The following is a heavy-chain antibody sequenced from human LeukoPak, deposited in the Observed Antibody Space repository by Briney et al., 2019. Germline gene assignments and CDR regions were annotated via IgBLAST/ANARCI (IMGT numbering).Heavy chain of an antibody. V-gene: IGHV3-23*01. D-gene: IGHD1-26*01. Sequence: PGGSLRLSCAASGFTFSGFAMSWIRQAPGKGLEWVSSISASGGATYYADSVKGRFTISRDSATNTVYLQMNSLKNEDTAVYYCVTEVSGSFPTWGQGTLVTVSS. CDR3: VTEVSGSFPT. J-gene: IGHJ4*02. CDR2: ISASGGAT. CDR1: GFTFSGFA.